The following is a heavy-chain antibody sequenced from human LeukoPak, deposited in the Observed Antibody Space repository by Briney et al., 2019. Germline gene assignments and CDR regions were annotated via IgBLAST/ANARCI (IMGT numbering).Heavy chain of an antibody. CDR1: GFTFSNYP. V-gene: IGHV3-23*01. CDR2: ITGSGGSA. D-gene: IGHD6-19*01. J-gene: IGHJ4*02. Sequence: GGSLRLSCTASGFTFSNYPMSWVRHAPGKGLEWLSAITGSGGSASYADSVRGRFTISRDNSKNTLYLQMNSLGAEDTAVYYCASVYSGGWTPFFDYWGQGTLVTVSS. CDR3: ASVYSGGWTPFFDY.